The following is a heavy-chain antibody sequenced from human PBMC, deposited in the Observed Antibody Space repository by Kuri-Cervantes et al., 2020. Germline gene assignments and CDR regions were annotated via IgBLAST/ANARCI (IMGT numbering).Heavy chain of an antibody. CDR3: ARGDYSKMGGVDY. J-gene: IGHJ4*02. D-gene: IGHD4-11*01. V-gene: IGHV4-61*01. CDR2: IYYSGST. Sequence: GSLRLSCSVSGGSVSSSNYYWSWVRQPPGKGLEWIGYIYYSGSTNYNPSLKSRVTISVDTSKNQFSLKLSSVTAADTAVYYCARGDYSKMGGVDYWGQGTLVTVSS. CDR1: GGSVSSSNYY.